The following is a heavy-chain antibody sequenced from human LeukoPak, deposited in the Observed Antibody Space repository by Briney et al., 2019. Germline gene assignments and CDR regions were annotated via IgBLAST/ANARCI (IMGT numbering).Heavy chain of an antibody. V-gene: IGHV3-53*01. J-gene: IGHJ4*02. D-gene: IGHD6-19*01. CDR3: ARVVRQWAYYFDY. CDR2: IYSGGST. Sequence: GGSLRLSCAASGFTVSSNYMSWVRQAPGKGPEWVSVIYSGGSTYYADSVKGRFTISRDNSKNTLYLQMNSLRAEDTAVYYCARVVRQWAYYFDYWGQGTLVTVSS. CDR1: GFTVSSNY.